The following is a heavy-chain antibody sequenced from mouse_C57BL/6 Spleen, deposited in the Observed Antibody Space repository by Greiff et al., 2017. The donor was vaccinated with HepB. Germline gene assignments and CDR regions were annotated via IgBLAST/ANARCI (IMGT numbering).Heavy chain of an antibody. Sequence: VQLVESGAELVKPGASVKLSCKASGYTFTEYTIHWVKQRSGQGLEWIGWFYPGSGSIKYNEKFKDKATLTADKSSSTGYMELSRLTSEDSAVYFCARHEWGLGPYDYWGQGTTLTVSS. J-gene: IGHJ2*01. D-gene: IGHD4-1*01. CDR3: ARHEWGLGPYDY. CDR1: GYTFTEYT. CDR2: FYPGSGSI. V-gene: IGHV1-62-2*01.